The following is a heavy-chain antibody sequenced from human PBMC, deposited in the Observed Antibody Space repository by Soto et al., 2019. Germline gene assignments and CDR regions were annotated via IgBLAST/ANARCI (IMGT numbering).Heavy chain of an antibody. J-gene: IGHJ4*02. CDR2: ISDSGRP. CDR3: ARADDSSGFDY. V-gene: IGHV4-30-4*01. Sequence: QVQLQESGPGLVKPSETLSLTCSVSGGSISSDDYYWSWIRQPPGKGLEWIGYISDSGRPNYNPSLKSRVTISVDTSKNQFALKLSSVTAADTALYHCARADDSSGFDYWGQGTLVTVSS. CDR1: GGSISSDDYY. D-gene: IGHD3-22*01.